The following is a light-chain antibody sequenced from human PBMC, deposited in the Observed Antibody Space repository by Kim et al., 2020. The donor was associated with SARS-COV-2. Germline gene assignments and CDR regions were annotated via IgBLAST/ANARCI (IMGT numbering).Light chain of an antibody. CDR2: DAS. CDR1: QDIKKN. V-gene: IGKV1-33*01. J-gene: IGKJ2*01. CDR3: LQYDNLPYT. Sequence: DILMTQSPSSLSASLRDRVIITCQATQDIKKNLNWYQQKPGEAPKLLIYDASNLETGVPSRFSGSGSGTDFALTVTSLQPEDIGTYYCLQYDNLPYTFGQGTKVDIK.